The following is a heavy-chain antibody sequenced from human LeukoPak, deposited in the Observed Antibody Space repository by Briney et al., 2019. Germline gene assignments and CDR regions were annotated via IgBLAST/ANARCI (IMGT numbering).Heavy chain of an antibody. CDR1: GYTFTSYG. J-gene: IGHJ6*02. CDR3: ARGETLDSSYYYYGMDV. Sequence: ASVKVSCKASGYTFTSYGISWVRQAPGQGLEWMGWINPNSGGTNYAQKFQGRVTMTRDTSISTAYMELSRLRSDDTAVYYCARGETLDSSYYYYGMDVWGQGTTVTVSS. D-gene: IGHD6-6*01. CDR2: INPNSGGT. V-gene: IGHV1-2*02.